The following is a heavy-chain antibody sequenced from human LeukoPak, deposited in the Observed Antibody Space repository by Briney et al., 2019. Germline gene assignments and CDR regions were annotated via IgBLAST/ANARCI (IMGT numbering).Heavy chain of an antibody. V-gene: IGHV4-59*01. CDR2: IYYSGST. D-gene: IGHD1-26*01. CDR3: ASGEYSGSYLDY. CDR1: GGSISSYY. J-gene: IGHJ4*02. Sequence: SETLSLTCTVSGGSISSYYWSWIRQPPGKGLEWIGYIYYSGSTNYNPSLKSRVTISVDTSKNQFSLKLSSVTAADTAVYYCASGEYSGSYLDYWGQGTLVTVSS.